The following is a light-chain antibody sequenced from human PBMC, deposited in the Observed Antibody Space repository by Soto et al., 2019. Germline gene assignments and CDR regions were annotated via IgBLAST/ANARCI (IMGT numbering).Light chain of an antibody. CDR3: QKYFSAPWT. CDR2: AAS. Sequence: DIQMTQSPSSLSASVGDRVTITCRASQAIRNSLAWYQQKPGKVPKLLIYAASTLQSGVPSRFSGSGSGTDFTLTISILQPEDVATYYCQKYFSAPWTFGQGTKVEVK. J-gene: IGKJ1*01. CDR1: QAIRNS. V-gene: IGKV1-27*01.